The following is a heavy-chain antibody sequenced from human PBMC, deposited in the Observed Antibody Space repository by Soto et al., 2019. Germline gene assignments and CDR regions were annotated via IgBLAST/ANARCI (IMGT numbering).Heavy chain of an antibody. CDR2: IYPGDSET. D-gene: IGHD2-2*01. CDR1: GYYFTSFW. Sequence: GESLKISCQGSGYYFTSFWIGWMRQMPGKGLEWMGIIYPGDSETRYSPSFQGQVIISVDKSISTAYLQWNSLKASDTAMYYCVKGIIWSFDLWGRGTQVTVSS. V-gene: IGHV5-51*01. J-gene: IGHJ2*01. CDR3: VKGIIWSFDL.